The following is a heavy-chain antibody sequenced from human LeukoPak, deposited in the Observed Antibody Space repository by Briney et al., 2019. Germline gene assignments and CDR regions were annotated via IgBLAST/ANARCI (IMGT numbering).Heavy chain of an antibody. V-gene: IGHV4-61*01. CDR2: IYYSGST. J-gene: IGHJ5*02. CDR3: ARERGGNDWFDP. CDR1: GGSVSSGSYY. D-gene: IGHD4-23*01. Sequence: SETLSLTCTVSGGSVSSGSYYWSWIRQPPGKGLEWIGYIYYSGSTNYNPSLKSRVTISVDTSKNQLSLELSSVTAADTAVYYCARERGGNDWFDPWGQGTLVTVSS.